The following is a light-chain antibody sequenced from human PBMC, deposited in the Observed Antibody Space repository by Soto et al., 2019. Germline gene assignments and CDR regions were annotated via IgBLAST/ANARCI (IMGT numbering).Light chain of an antibody. CDR3: QQRSNWPLT. Sequence: EIVLTQSPATLSLSPGERATLSCRASQSVSSYLAWYQQKPGQAPRLLIYDASNSATGIPARFSGSGSGTDFTLTISILEPEDFAVYYCQQRSNWPLTFVQGTRLEIK. J-gene: IGKJ5*01. V-gene: IGKV3-11*01. CDR1: QSVSSY. CDR2: DAS.